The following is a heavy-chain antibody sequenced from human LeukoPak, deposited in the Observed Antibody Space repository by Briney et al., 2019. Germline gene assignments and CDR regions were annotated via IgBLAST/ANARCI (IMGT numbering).Heavy chain of an antibody. CDR1: GGSISSCY. J-gene: IGHJ3*02. D-gene: IGHD6-13*01. CDR2: IYYSGST. CDR3: ARDRSIAGYGFDI. V-gene: IGHV4-59*01. Sequence: SETLSLTCTVSGGSISSCYWSWIRQPPGKGLEWIGYIYYSGSTNYNPSLKSRVTISVDTSKNQFSLKLSSVTAADTAVYYCARDRSIAGYGFDIWGQGTMVTVSS.